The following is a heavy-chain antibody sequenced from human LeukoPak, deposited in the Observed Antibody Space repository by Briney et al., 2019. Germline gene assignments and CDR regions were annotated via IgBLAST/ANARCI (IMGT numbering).Heavy chain of an antibody. CDR3: AKDRGGVGLYYYYGMDV. Sequence: PGGSLRLSCAASGFAFSSYGMHWVHQAPGKGLEWVAVISYDGSNKYYADSVKGRFTISRDNSKNTLYLQMNSLRAEDTAVYYCAKDRGGVGLYYYYGMDVWGQGTTVTVSS. CDR2: ISYDGSNK. D-gene: IGHD1-26*01. J-gene: IGHJ6*02. V-gene: IGHV3-30*18. CDR1: GFAFSSYG.